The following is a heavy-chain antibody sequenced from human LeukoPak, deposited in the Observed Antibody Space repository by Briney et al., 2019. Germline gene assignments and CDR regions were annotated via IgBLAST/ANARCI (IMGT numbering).Heavy chain of an antibody. CDR3: ARGRGTTVTPTSLRMVMDV. D-gene: IGHD4-17*01. J-gene: IGHJ6*02. V-gene: IGHV4-4*07. CDR1: GDSISSCY. CDR2: IHTSGST. Sequence: SETLYLTCTVSGDSISSCYWSWIRQSAGKGLEWIGRIHTSGSTDYSPSLKSRVTMSIDTSKTQFSLKVNSVTAADTAVYYCARGRGTTVTPTSLRMVMDVWGQGTTVTVSS.